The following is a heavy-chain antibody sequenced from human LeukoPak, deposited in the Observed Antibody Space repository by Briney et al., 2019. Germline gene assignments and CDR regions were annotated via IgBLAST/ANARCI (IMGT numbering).Heavy chain of an antibody. CDR2: IRGGGGST. D-gene: IGHD5-12*01. CDR3: AKPIIPSGYDTGFDY. Sequence: QPGGPLLLSCVASGFTFRSYARSWVRRAPGKGRGWVSAIRGGGGSTYSADSVKGRFTISRDNTKNTLYLQMNSLRAADTAVYYCAKPIIPSGYDTGFDYWGQGTLVTVSS. V-gene: IGHV3-23*01. CDR1: GFTFRSYA. J-gene: IGHJ4*02.